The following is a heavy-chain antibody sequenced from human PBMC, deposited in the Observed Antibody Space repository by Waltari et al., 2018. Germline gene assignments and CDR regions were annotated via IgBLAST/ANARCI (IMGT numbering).Heavy chain of an antibody. CDR1: GFTFSSYN. CDR3: ARDDYGDPRGDY. J-gene: IGHJ4*02. Sequence: EVQLVESGGGLVQPGGSLRLSCAASGFTFSSYNMNWVSQAPGKGLGWLSYISTDSSTKYYADSVKGRFTIPRDNAKNSLYLQMNSLRAEDTAVYYCARDDYGDPRGDYWGQGTLVTVSS. D-gene: IGHD4-17*01. V-gene: IGHV3-48*04. CDR2: ISTDSSTK.